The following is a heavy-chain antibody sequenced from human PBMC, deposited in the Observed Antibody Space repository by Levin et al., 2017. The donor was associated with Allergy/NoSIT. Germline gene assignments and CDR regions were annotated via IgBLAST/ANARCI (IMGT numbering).Heavy chain of an antibody. CDR3: AREGYSYGLALPYWYFDL. D-gene: IGHD5-18*01. CDR1: GGTFSSYA. V-gene: IGHV1-69*04. J-gene: IGHJ2*01. CDR2: IIPILGIA. Sequence: PPASVKVSCKASGGTFSSYAISWVRQAPGQGLEWMGRIIPILGIANYAQKFQGRVTITADKSTSTAYMELSSLRSEDTAVYYCAREGYSYGLALPYWYFDLWGRGTLVTVSS.